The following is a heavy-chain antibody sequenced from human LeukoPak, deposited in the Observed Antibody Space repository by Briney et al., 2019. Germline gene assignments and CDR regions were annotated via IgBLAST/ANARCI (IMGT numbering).Heavy chain of an antibody. CDR2: IIPIFGTA. J-gene: IGHJ4*02. V-gene: IGHV1-69*05. D-gene: IGHD3-22*01. CDR1: GGTFSSYA. CDR3: ARDGGYYYDSSGRTLDY. Sequence: ASVKVSCKASGGTFSSYAISWVRQAPGQGLEWMGRIIPIFGTANYAQKFQGRVTITTDESTSTAYMELSSLRSEDTAVYYCARDGGYYYDSSGRTLDYWGQGTLVTVSS.